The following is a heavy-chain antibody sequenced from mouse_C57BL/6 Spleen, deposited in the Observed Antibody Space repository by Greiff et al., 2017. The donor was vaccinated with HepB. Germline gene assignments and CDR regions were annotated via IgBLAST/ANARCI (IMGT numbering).Heavy chain of an antibody. CDR3: ADGYEDYAMDY. D-gene: IGHD2-2*01. V-gene: IGHV1-82*01. CDR2: IYPGDGDT. Sequence: QVQLKESGPELVKPGASVKISCKASGYAFSSSWMNWVKQRPGKGLEWIGRIYPGDGDTNYNGKFKGKATLTADKSSSTAYMQLSSLTSEDSAVYFCADGYEDYAMDYWGQGTSVTVSS. CDR1: GYAFSSSW. J-gene: IGHJ4*01.